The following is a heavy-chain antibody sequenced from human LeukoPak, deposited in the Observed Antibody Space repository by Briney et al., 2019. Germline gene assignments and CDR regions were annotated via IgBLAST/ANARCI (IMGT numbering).Heavy chain of an antibody. CDR1: GGSISSYY. J-gene: IGHJ6*03. CDR3: ARVNYGDYDYYYYYMDV. D-gene: IGHD4-17*01. Sequence: SETLSLTCTVSGGSISSYYWGWIRQPPGKGLEWIGYIYTSGSTNYNPSLKSRVTISVDTSKNQFSLKLSSVTAADTAVYYCARVNYGDYDYYYYYMDVWGKGTTVTVSS. V-gene: IGHV4-4*09. CDR2: IYTSGST.